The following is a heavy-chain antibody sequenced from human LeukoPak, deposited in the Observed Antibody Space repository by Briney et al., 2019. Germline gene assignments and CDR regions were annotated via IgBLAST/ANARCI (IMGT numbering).Heavy chain of an antibody. V-gene: IGHV3-21*06. J-gene: IGHJ6*04. CDR2: ISSTGTYL. CDR3: AELGITMIGGV. D-gene: IGHD3-10*02. CDR1: GFTFTAYN. Sequence: GGSLRLSCAASGFTFTAYNMNWVRQAPGKGLEWVSSISSTGTYLYYADSVKGRFTISRDKNSLYLRMNSLRAEDTAVYYCAELGITMIGGVWGKGTTVTISS.